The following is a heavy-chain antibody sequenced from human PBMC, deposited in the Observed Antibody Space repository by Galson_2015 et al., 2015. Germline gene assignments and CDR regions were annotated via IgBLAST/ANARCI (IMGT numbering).Heavy chain of an antibody. D-gene: IGHD2-15*01. CDR1: GFTFSSYG. CDR2: IWYDGSNK. CDR3: ARGGCSGGSCYSRLYYYYMDV. Sequence: SLRLSCAASGFTFSSYGMHWVRQAPGKGLEWVAVIWYDGSNKYYADSVKGRFTISRDNSKNTLYLQMNSLRAEDTAVYYCARGGCSGGSCYSRLYYYYMDVWGKGTTVSVSS. V-gene: IGHV3-33*01. J-gene: IGHJ6*03.